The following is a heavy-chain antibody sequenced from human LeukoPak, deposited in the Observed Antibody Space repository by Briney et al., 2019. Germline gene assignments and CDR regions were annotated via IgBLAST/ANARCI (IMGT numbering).Heavy chain of an antibody. J-gene: IGHJ1*01. CDR2: ISPSGGGI. V-gene: IGHV3-23*01. CDR3: AKADAYSSGRRYFQH. D-gene: IGHD6-19*01. Sequence: PGESLTLSCAVSGVTFSNYALSWLRQAPGKGLEWVSTISPSGGGIPYADSVKGGFTFSRDNSNITLFLQMNSLGAEDTAVYYCAKADAYSSGRRYFQHWGQGTLVTVSS. CDR1: GVTFSNYA.